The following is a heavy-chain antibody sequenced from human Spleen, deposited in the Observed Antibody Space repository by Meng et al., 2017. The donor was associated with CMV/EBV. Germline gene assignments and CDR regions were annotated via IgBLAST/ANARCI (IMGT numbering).Heavy chain of an antibody. Sequence: ASVKVSCKASGYTFTGYYMHWVRQAPGQGLEWMGWINPNSGGTNYAQKFQGRVTMTRDTSISTAYMELSRLRSDDTAVYYCARDGAFWSGPHDLYGMDVWGQGTTVTVSS. D-gene: IGHD3-3*01. V-gene: IGHV1-2*02. CDR2: INPNSGGT. CDR3: ARDGAFWSGPHDLYGMDV. J-gene: IGHJ6*02. CDR1: GYTFTGYY.